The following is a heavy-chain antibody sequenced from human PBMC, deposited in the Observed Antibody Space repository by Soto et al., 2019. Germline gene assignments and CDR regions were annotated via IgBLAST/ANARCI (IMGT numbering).Heavy chain of an antibody. CDR2: ISHSGST. Sequence: SETLSLTCAVSSGSIGNSNWWSWVRQPPGKGLEWIGEISHSGSTSYNPSLKSRGALSLDKSKNQFSLKLDSVTAADTAVYYCSRRGHTSYPTWGQGTLVTVSS. CDR1: SGSIGNSNW. J-gene: IGHJ4*02. V-gene: IGHV4-4*02. D-gene: IGHD2-2*01. CDR3: SRRGHTSYPT.